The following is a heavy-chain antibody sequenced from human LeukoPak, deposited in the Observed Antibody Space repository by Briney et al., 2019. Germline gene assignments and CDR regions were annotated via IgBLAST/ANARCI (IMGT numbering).Heavy chain of an antibody. Sequence: QPGESLRLSCAASGFTFSSYGMHWVRQAPGKGLEWVAFIRYDGSNKYYADSVKGRFTISRDNSKNTLYLQMNSLRAEDTAVYYCAKGTLLKGTVDYWGQGTLVTVSS. V-gene: IGHV3-30*02. CDR1: GFTFSSYG. CDR2: IRYDGSNK. CDR3: AKGTLLKGTVDY. J-gene: IGHJ4*02. D-gene: IGHD1-1*01.